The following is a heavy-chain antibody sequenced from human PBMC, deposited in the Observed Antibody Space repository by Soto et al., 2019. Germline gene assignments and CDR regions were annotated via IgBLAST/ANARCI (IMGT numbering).Heavy chain of an antibody. D-gene: IGHD3-9*01. CDR3: RTGYYYYGMDV. J-gene: IGHJ6*02. Sequence: VAVIWYDGSNKYYADSVKGRFTISRDNSKNTLYLQMNSLRAEDTAVYYCRTGYYYYGMDVWGQGTTVTVSS. V-gene: IGHV3-33*01. CDR2: IWYDGSNK.